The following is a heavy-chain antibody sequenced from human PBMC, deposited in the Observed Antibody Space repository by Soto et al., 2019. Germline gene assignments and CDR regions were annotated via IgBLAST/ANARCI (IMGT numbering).Heavy chain of an antibody. D-gene: IGHD2-15*01. CDR1: GGTFSSYT. CDR2: IIPILGIA. CDR3: AGVGWGYCSCGSCYYFDY. J-gene: IGHJ4*02. Sequence: QVQLVQSGAEVKKPGSSVKVSCKASGGTFSSYTISWVRQAPGQGREWLGRIIPILGIANYAQKFQCRVTITAEKSTSKAYMERSSLRSDDMAVYYCAGVGWGYCSCGSCYYFDYSCQRTLVTVSS. V-gene: IGHV1-69*02.